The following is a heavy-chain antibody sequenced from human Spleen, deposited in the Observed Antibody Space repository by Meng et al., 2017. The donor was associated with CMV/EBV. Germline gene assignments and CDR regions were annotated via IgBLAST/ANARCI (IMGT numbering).Heavy chain of an antibody. CDR1: GYTLTSYI. V-gene: IGHV1-69*02. J-gene: IGHJ4*02. CDR2: IIPFACLT. Sequence: SVKVSCKASGYTLTSYIITWVRQAPGQGLEWMGRIIPFACLTNYGQKFQGRVTIIADTSTSTAYMEISSLSSEDTAIYYCARGRVKDYPLTFWGQGTLVTVSS. CDR3: ARGRVKDYPLTF. D-gene: IGHD2-15*01.